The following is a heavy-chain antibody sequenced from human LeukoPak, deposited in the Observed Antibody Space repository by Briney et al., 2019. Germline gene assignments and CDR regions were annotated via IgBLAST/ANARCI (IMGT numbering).Heavy chain of an antibody. CDR1: GYTFTNYY. CDR2: INPSGGST. V-gene: IGHV1-46*01. Sequence: ASVKVSCKASGYTFTNYYMHWARQAPGQGLKWMGIINPSGGSTSYAQKFQGRVTMTRDMSTSTVYMELSSLRSEDTAVYYCARDLSKTTVTTAGASYYMDVWGKGTTVTVSS. CDR3: ARDLSKTTVTTAGASYYMDV. D-gene: IGHD4-17*01. J-gene: IGHJ6*03.